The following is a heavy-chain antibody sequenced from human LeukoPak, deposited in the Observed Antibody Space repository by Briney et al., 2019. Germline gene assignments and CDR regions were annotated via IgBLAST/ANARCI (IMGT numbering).Heavy chain of an antibody. V-gene: IGHV3-23*01. CDR3: ANNGGYSYGYFDY. J-gene: IGHJ4*02. Sequence: GGSLRLSCAASGFTFSTYAMSWVRQTPEKGLEWVSAISGSGGSTYYADSVKGRFTISRDNSKNTLYLQMNSLRAEDTAVYYCANNGGYSYGYFDYWGQGTLVTVSS. CDR2: ISGSGGST. CDR1: GFTFSTYA. D-gene: IGHD5-18*01.